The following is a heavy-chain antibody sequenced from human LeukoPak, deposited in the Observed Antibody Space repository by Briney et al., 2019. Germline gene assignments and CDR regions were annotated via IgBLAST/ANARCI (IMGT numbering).Heavy chain of an antibody. J-gene: IGHJ4*02. Sequence: SETLSLTCAVYGGSXXGYYWSWIRQPPGXXXXXXXXXXHSGXTNYXXXXXXXXXIXXXTSKNXXSXELSSVTAADTAVYYCXXVRPLYYYDSSGQFRDYWGQGTLVTVSS. D-gene: IGHD3-22*01. CDR3: XXVRPLYYYDSSGQFRDY. CDR2: XXHSGXT. CDR1: GGSXXGYY. V-gene: IGHV4-34*01.